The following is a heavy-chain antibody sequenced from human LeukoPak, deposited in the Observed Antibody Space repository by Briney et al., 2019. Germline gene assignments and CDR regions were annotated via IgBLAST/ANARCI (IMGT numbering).Heavy chain of an antibody. Sequence: ASVKVSCKASGYTFTSYYMHWVRQAPGQGLEWMGIINPSGGSTSYAQKFQGRVTMTRDTSTSTVYMELSSLRSEDTAVYYCARDSKIAAAGTSYYYGMDVWGQGTTVTVSS. V-gene: IGHV1-46*01. CDR3: ARDSKIAAAGTSYYYGMDV. J-gene: IGHJ6*02. CDR1: GYTFTSYY. D-gene: IGHD6-13*01. CDR2: INPSGGST.